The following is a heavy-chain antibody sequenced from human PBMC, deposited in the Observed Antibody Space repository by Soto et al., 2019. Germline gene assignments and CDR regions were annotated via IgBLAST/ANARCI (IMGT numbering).Heavy chain of an antibody. J-gene: IGHJ6*02. CDR1: GFTFSKAW. D-gene: IGHD1-26*01. V-gene: IGHV3-15*01. CDR2: IKSKTDGGTI. Sequence: GGSLRLSCAASGFTFSKAWMSWVRQAPGKGLDWVGRIKSKTDGGTIDYAAPVKGRFTISRDDSKNTLHLQMNSLRTEDTAVYYCSTGGKYYGMDVWGQGTTVTVSS. CDR3: STGGKYYGMDV.